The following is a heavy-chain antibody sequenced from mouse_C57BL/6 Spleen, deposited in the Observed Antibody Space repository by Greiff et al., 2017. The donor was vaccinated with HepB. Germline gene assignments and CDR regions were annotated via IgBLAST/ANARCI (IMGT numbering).Heavy chain of an antibody. CDR2: IDPENGDT. CDR1: GFNIKDDY. CDR3: TTGYDWYFDV. J-gene: IGHJ1*03. D-gene: IGHD2-2*01. V-gene: IGHV14-4*01. Sequence: VQLKESGAELVRPGASVKLSCTASGFNIKDDYMHWVKQRPEQGLEWIGWIDPENGDTEYASKFQGKATITADTSSNTAYLQLSSLTSEDTAVYYCTTGYDWYFDVWGTGTTVTVSS.